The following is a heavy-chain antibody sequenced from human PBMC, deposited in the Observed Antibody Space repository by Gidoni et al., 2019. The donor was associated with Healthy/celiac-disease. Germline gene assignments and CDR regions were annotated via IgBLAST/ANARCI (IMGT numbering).Heavy chain of an antibody. V-gene: IGHV3-21*01. CDR1: GFTFSSYS. CDR3: AGPYYYDSSGYYYADDAFDI. CDR2: ISSSGSTI. D-gene: IGHD3-22*01. Sequence: EVQLVESGGGLVKPGGSLRLSCAASGFTFSSYSMNWVRQAPGKGLEWVSSISSSGSTIYYADSVKGRFTISRDNAKNSLYLQMNSLRAEDTAVYYCAGPYYYDSSGYYYADDAFDIWGQGTMVTVSS. J-gene: IGHJ3*02.